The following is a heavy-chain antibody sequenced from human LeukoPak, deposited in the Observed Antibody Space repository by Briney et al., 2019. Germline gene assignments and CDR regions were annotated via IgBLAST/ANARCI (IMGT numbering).Heavy chain of an antibody. CDR2: IYYSGST. V-gene: IGHV4-39*01. D-gene: IGHD4-11*01. CDR1: GGSISSSSYY. J-gene: IGHJ4*02. CDR3: ARGLSTRSVN. Sequence: SETLSLTCTVSGGSISSSSYYWGWIRQPPGKGLEWIGSIYYSGSTYYNPSLKSRVTISVDTSKNQFSLKLSSVTAADTAVYYCARGLSTRSVNWGQGTLVTVSS.